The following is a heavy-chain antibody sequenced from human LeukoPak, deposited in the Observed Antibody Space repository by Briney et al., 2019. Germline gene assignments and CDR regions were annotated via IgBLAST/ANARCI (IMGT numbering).Heavy chain of an antibody. Sequence: AGGSLRLSCAVSGFTFSSYGMHWVRQAPGKGLEWVAVIWYDGSNKYYADSVKGRFTISRDNSKNTLYLQMNSLRAEDTAVYYCARGRITMVRGVISPTHFDYWGQGTLVTVSS. CDR2: IWYDGSNK. V-gene: IGHV3-33*01. D-gene: IGHD3-10*01. J-gene: IGHJ4*02. CDR3: ARGRITMVRGVISPTHFDY. CDR1: GFTFSSYG.